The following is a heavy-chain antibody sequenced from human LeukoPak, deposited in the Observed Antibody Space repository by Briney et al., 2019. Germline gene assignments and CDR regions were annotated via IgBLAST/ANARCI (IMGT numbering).Heavy chain of an antibody. CDR2: IKQDGSEK. J-gene: IGHJ4*02. V-gene: IGHV3-7*01. D-gene: IGHD1-26*01. CDR3: ARDGAAHSGSRTEFDC. Sequence: GGSLRLSCAASGFTFSSYWMSWVRQAPGKGLEWVANIKQDGSEKYYVDSVKGRFTISRDNAKNSLYLQMNSLRAEDTAVYYCARDGAAHSGSRTEFDCWGQGTLVTVSS. CDR1: GFTFSSYW.